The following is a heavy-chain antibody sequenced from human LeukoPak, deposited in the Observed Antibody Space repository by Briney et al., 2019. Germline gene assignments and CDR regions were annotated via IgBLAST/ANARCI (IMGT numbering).Heavy chain of an antibody. CDR1: GFTFSSHW. D-gene: IGHD4-23*01. Sequence: LGGSLRLSCGASGFTFSSHWMSWVRQVPGKGLEWVANIKQDGSEKYYVDSVEGRFTISRDNAKNSLYLQMNSLRAEDTAVYFCARDQTTVGLDFWGQGTLVSVSS. CDR2: IKQDGSEK. CDR3: ARDQTTVGLDF. J-gene: IGHJ4*02. V-gene: IGHV3-7*03.